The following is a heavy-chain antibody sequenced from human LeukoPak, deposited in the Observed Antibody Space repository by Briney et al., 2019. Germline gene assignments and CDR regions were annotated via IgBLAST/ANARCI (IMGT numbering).Heavy chain of an antibody. CDR2: LDESGRP. D-gene: IGHD2-15*01. V-gene: IGHV4-39*07. J-gene: IGHJ6*03. Sequence: SETLSLTCSVSVGSTWSGRHHWAWVRQPPGTGLGFIGSLDESGRPYYNAPLKSRVIISEDSSGKQFSLNLSSVTAADTAVYYCARDLGGYPFFMDVWGRGTTVIVSS. CDR1: VGSTWSGRHH. CDR3: ARDLGGYPFFMDV.